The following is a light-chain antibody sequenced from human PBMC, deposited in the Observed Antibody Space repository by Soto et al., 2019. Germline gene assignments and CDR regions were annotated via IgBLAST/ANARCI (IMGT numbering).Light chain of an antibody. CDR2: GNN. Sequence: QSVLTQPPSVSGAPGQRVTISCTGSSSNIGAGYDVHWYQQLPGTAPKLLIYGNNNRPSGVPDRFSGSKSGTSASLAITGLQAEDEADYYCATWDGSLPGEVFGGGTKLTVL. J-gene: IGLJ2*01. V-gene: IGLV1-40*01. CDR1: SSNIGAGYD. CDR3: ATWDGSLPGEV.